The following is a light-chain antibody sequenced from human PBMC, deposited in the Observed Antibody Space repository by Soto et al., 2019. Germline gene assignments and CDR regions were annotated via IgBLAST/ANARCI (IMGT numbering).Light chain of an antibody. Sequence: DVKMSQSPSSLSASIGDRVTITCRASQGISSYLAWYQQKPGKAPKLLISTASTLQSGVPSRFSGSGSGTEFTLTISSLQPEDFATYYCQQLNNCPRTFGQGTKVAIK. CDR2: TAS. CDR1: QGISSY. J-gene: IGKJ1*01. V-gene: IGKV1-9*01. CDR3: QQLNNCPRT.